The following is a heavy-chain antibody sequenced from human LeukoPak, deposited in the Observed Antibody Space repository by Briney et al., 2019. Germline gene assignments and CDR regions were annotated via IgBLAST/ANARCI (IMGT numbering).Heavy chain of an antibody. Sequence: SETLSLTYTVAGASISMHYWSWVRQPAGKGLEWIGRIYTSGSTNYNPSLKSRVTMSVDTSKNQFSLKLSSVTAADTAVYYCARYEAWQYGGCEYGGQGTLVTVSS. CDR2: IYTSGST. CDR1: GASISMHY. CDR3: ARYEAWQYGGCEY. J-gene: IGHJ4*02. V-gene: IGHV4-4*07. D-gene: IGHD3-10*01.